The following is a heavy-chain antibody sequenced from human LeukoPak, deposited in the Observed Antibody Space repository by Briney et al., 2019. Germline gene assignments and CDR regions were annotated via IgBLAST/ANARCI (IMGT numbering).Heavy chain of an antibody. CDR3: ARGRVVTDDYYGSGSLYYFDY. D-gene: IGHD3-10*01. Sequence: SRTLSLTCTVSGGSISSDNYYWSWIRQPPGKGLEWIGYIYYSGSTNYNPSLKSRVTISVDTSKNQFSLKLSSVTAADTAVYYCARGRVVTDDYYGSGSLYYFDYWGQGTLVTVSS. CDR2: IYYSGST. V-gene: IGHV4-61*01. CDR1: GGSISSDNYY. J-gene: IGHJ4*02.